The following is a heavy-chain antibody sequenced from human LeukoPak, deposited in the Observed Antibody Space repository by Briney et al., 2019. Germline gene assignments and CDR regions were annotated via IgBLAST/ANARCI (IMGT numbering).Heavy chain of an antibody. Sequence: PGGSLRLSCAASGFTFSSYWMHWVRQAPGKGLVWVSRINSDGSSTTYADSVKGRFTISRDNAKNTLYLQMNSLRAEDTAVYYCAREGTGYGMDVWGQGTTVTVSS. V-gene: IGHV3-74*01. J-gene: IGHJ6*02. D-gene: IGHD3/OR15-3a*01. CDR3: AREGTGYGMDV. CDR2: INSDGSST. CDR1: GFTFSSYW.